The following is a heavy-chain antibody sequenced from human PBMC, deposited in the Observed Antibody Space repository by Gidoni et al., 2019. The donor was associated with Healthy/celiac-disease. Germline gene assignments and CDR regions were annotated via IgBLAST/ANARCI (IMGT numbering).Heavy chain of an antibody. CDR3: ARLWGGSPTAFDI. D-gene: IGHD1-26*01. CDR2: IYYSGST. V-gene: IGHV4-61*01. Sequence: QVQLQESGPGLVKPSETLSLTCTVSGGSVSSGSYYWSWIRQPPGKGLEWIGYIYYSGSTNYNPSLKSRVTISVDTSKNQFSLKLSSVTAADTAVYYCARLWGGSPTAFDIWGQGTMVTVSS. CDR1: GGSVSSGSYY. J-gene: IGHJ3*02.